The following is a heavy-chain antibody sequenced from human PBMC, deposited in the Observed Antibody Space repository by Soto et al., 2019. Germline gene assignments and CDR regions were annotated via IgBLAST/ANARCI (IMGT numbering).Heavy chain of an antibody. CDR3: ARGRDSSSHYYYYGMDV. Sequence: SQTLSLTCAISGDSVSSNSAAWNWIRQSPSRGLEWLGRTYYRSKWYNDYAVSAKSRITINPDTSKNQFSLQLNSVTPEDTAVYYCARGRDSSSHYYYYGMDVWGQGTTVTVSS. CDR1: GDSVSSNSAA. J-gene: IGHJ6*02. CDR2: TYYRSKWYN. V-gene: IGHV6-1*01. D-gene: IGHD6-6*01.